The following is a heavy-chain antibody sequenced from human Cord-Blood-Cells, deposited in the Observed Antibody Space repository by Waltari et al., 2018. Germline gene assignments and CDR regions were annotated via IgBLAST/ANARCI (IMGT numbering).Heavy chain of an antibody. V-gene: IGHV1-69*12. CDR1: GGTFSSYA. Sequence: QVQLVQSGAEVKKPGSSVKVSCKASGGTFSSYAISWGRQDPGQGLEWMGGISPSLGTANYAQKCQGRVTITADESTSTAYMELSSLRSEDTAVYYCARAFCSSTSCYRVVWFDPWGQGTLVTVSS. CDR2: ISPSLGTA. D-gene: IGHD2-2*02. CDR3: ARAFCSSTSCYRVVWFDP. J-gene: IGHJ5*02.